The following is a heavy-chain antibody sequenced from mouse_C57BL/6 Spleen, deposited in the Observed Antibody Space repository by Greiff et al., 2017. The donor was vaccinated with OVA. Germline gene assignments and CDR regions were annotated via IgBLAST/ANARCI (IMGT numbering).Heavy chain of an antibody. CDR3: ARYGNYGLFDY. D-gene: IGHD2-1*01. Sequence: VKLMESGPELVKPGASVKISCKASGYAFGSSWMNWVKQRPGKGLEWIGRIYPGDGDTNYNGKFKGKATLTADKSSSTAYMQLSSLTSEDSAVYFCARYGNYGLFDYWGQGTTLTVSS. CDR1: GYAFGSSW. J-gene: IGHJ2*01. CDR2: IYPGDGDT. V-gene: IGHV1-82*01.